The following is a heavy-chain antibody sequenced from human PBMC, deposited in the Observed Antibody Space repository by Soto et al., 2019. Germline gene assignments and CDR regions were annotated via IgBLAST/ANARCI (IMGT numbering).Heavy chain of an antibody. CDR3: ARERNWFDP. CDR1: AYTFTSYD. CDR2: MNPNRGNT. Sequence: ASAQVSCKASAYTFTSYDINWVRQATGQGLEWMGWMNPNRGNTVYAQRYQGRVTMTRNTTISTAYMELSSLRSEDTAVYYCARERNWFDPWGQGTLVTVSS. V-gene: IGHV1-8*01. J-gene: IGHJ5*02.